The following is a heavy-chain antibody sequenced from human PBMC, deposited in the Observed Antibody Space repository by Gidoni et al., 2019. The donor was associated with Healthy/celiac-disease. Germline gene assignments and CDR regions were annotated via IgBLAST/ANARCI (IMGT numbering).Heavy chain of an antibody. D-gene: IGHD4-17*01. Sequence: EVQLVASGGGLVQPGGSLRLSCAASGFTFSSYWLSWVRQAPGKGLEWVANIKQDGREKYYVDSVKGRFTISRDNAKNSLYLQMNSLRAEDTAVYYCARALYGTDDPCDYWGQGTLVTVSS. CDR2: IKQDGREK. J-gene: IGHJ4*02. V-gene: IGHV3-7*01. CDR1: GFTFSSYW. CDR3: ARALYGTDDPCDY.